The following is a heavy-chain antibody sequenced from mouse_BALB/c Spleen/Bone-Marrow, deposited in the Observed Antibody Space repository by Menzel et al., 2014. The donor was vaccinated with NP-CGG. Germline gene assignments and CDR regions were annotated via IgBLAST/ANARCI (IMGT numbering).Heavy chain of an antibody. J-gene: IGHJ2*01. V-gene: IGHV5-6-4*01. CDR1: GFTFSSSI. CDR2: ISTGGTYT. Sequence: EVQRVESGGGLVKPGGSLKLSCSASGFTFSSSIMSWVRQTPEKRLEWVATISTGGTYTYYPDSVKGRFTISRDNAKNTLYLQMSSLKSEDTAMYYCSRGYGNCFDYWGQGTTLTVSS. D-gene: IGHD2-10*02. CDR3: SRGYGNCFDY.